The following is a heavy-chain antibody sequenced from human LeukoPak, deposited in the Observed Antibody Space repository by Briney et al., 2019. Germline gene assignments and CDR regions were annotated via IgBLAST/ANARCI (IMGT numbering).Heavy chain of an antibody. CDR3: ARGPQNYDFWSGYLAALLGFHS. V-gene: IGHV3-11*01. D-gene: IGHD3-3*01. Sequence: PGGSLRLSCAASGFTFTDYYMSWIRQAPGKGLEWVSYISSSESTLSYADSVKGRFTISRDNSNNTLHLQMNSLRAEDTAIYYCARGPQNYDFWSGYLAALLGFHSWGQGTLVTVSS. J-gene: IGHJ4*02. CDR1: GFTFTDYY. CDR2: ISSSESTL.